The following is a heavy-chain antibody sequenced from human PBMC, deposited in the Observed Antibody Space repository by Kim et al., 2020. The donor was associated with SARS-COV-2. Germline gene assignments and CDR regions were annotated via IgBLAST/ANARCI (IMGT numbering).Heavy chain of an antibody. CDR1: GFTFSSYA. J-gene: IGHJ3*01. V-gene: IGHV3-23*01. CDR3: ANKRGLHAVDV. D-gene: IGHD3-16*01. Sequence: GGSLRLSCAASGFTFSSYAMTWVRQVPGKGLEWVSAISGSGDATYYADSVKGRFTISRDNSKNMLYLQMNSLRADDTAIYYCANKRGLHAVDVWGQGTMVTVSS. CDR2: ISGSGDAT.